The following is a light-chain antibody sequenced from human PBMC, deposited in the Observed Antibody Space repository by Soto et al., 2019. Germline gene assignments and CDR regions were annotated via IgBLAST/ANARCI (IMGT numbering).Light chain of an antibody. J-gene: IGKJ4*01. V-gene: IGKV3-20*01. CDR1: QSVSSSY. CDR3: QQYGSSPLT. CDR2: GAS. Sequence: EIVLTQSPGTLSLSPGERATLSCRASQSVSSSYLAWYQQKPGQAPRLLIYGASSRATGIPDRFSCSGSGTDFTLTISRLEPEDFAVYYCQQYGSSPLTFCGGTKVEIK.